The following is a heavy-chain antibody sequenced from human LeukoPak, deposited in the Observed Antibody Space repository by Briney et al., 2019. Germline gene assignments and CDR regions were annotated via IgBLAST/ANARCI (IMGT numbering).Heavy chain of an antibody. J-gene: IGHJ4*02. D-gene: IGHD3/OR15-3a*01. V-gene: IGHV4-34*01. CDR3: ARQTGSGLFILP. CDR1: GGSFSGYY. Sequence: SETLSLTCAVYGGSFSGYYWSWIRKPPGKGLEWIGEINHSGSTNYNASRKSQVSISMDKSQNQFSLRLTSETAADTAVYYCARQTGSGLFILPGGQGTLVTVSS. CDR2: INHSGST.